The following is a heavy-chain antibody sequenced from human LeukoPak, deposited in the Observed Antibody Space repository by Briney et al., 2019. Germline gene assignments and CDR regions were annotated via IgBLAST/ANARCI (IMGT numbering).Heavy chain of an antibody. J-gene: IGHJ4*02. CDR2: IYSGGST. Sequence: PGGSLRLSCAASGFTVSSNYMSWVRQAPGKGLEWVSVIYSGGSTYCADSVKGRFTISRDNYKNTLYLQMNSLRAEDTAVYYCARLFQGYGDYWGQGTLVTVSS. D-gene: IGHD5-12*01. CDR1: GFTVSSNY. V-gene: IGHV3-66*02. CDR3: ARLFQGYGDY.